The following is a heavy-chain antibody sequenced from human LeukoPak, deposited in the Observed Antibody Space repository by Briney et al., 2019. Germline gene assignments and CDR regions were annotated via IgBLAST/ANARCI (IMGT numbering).Heavy chain of an antibody. D-gene: IGHD3/OR15-3a*01. CDR1: GFTFSSYW. Sequence: GGSLRLSCAASGFTFSSYWMSWVRQAPGKGLEWVANIKQDGSEKYYVDSVKGRFTISRDNAKNSLYLQMNSLRVEDTAVYYCARVRTENYYGMDVWGQGTTVTVSS. V-gene: IGHV3-7*04. CDR3: ARVRTENYYGMDV. J-gene: IGHJ6*02. CDR2: IKQDGSEK.